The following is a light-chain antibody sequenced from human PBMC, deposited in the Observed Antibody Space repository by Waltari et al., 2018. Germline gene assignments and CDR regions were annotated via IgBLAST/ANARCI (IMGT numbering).Light chain of an antibody. CDR2: WAS. CDR1: QSILYSSNNKNY. V-gene: IGKV4-1*01. J-gene: IGKJ4*01. Sequence: DIVMTQSPDSLAVSLGERATINCQSSQSILYSSNNKNYLAWYQQKPGQPPKLLIYWASTRESGVPDRFTGSGSGTDFTLTISSLQAEDVAAYYCQQYYTTPLTFGGGTKVEIK. CDR3: QQYYTTPLT.